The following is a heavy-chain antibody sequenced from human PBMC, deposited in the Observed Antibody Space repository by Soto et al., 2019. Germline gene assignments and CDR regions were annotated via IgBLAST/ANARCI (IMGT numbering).Heavy chain of an antibody. J-gene: IGHJ4*02. Sequence: SVKVSCKASGGTFSTSTFTWVRQAPGQGLEWMGRTIPLLNVADYAQDFQGRLTITADKSTSTTYMELTSLTSKDTAVYYCARDSPIGSTFSGYDAIDSWGQGTLVTSPQ. CDR2: TIPLLNVA. D-gene: IGHD5-12*01. CDR3: ARDSPIGSTFSGYDAIDS. V-gene: IGHV1-69*04. CDR1: GGTFSTST.